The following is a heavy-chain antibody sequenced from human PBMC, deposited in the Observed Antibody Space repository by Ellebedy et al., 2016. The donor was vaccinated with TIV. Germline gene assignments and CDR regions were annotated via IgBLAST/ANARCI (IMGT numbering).Heavy chain of an antibody. CDR2: INPNSGGT. D-gene: IGHD3-22*01. CDR3: AREYHDSSGFYHAVGN. Sequence: ASVKVSXXASGYTFTDYYVHWVRQAPGQGLEWVGWINPNSGGTNYAQKFQGRVSMTRDTSTSTAYMELSRLGSDDTAVYYCAREYHDSSGFYHAVGNWGQGTLVTVSS. CDR1: GYTFTDYY. V-gene: IGHV1-2*02. J-gene: IGHJ4*02.